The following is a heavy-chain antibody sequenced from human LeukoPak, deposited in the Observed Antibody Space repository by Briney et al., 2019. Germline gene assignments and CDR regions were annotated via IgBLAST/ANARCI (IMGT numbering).Heavy chain of an antibody. CDR3: AKDPNIAVAGTNWFDL. V-gene: IGHV3-23*01. J-gene: IGHJ5*02. CDR1: GFTFSSHG. Sequence: GGTLRLSCAASGFTFSSHGMNWVRQAPGKGLEWVSGIRGDGVTTYYADSVKGRFTISRDNSKNTLYLQMNSLRAEDTAVYYCAKDPNIAVAGTNWFDLWGQGTLVTVSS. CDR2: IRGDGVTT. D-gene: IGHD6-19*01.